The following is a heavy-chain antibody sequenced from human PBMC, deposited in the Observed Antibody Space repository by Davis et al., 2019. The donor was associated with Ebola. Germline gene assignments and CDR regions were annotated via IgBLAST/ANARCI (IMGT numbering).Heavy chain of an antibody. CDR1: GFIFSSYG. Sequence: PGGSLRLSCVASGFIFSSYGMHWVRQTPGRGLEWVALISYDGSSKYYSDSVKGRFTISRNNSKNTLYLQLNSLRTDDTAVFYCAKGPRNVAVRHLYYATDVWGQGTTVTVSS. V-gene: IGHV3-30*18. CDR3: AKGPRNVAVRHLYYATDV. CDR2: ISYDGSSK. J-gene: IGHJ6*02. D-gene: IGHD6-6*01.